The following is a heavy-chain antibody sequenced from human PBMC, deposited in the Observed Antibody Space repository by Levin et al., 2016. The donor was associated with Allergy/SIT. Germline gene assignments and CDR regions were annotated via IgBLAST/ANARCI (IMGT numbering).Heavy chain of an antibody. CDR3: ARRGIVGANPFDY. Sequence: VRQMPGKGLEWMGIIYPGDSDTRYSPSFQGQVTISADKSISTAYLQWSSLKASDTAMYYCARRGIVGANPFDYWGQGTLVTVSS. D-gene: IGHD1-26*01. V-gene: IGHV5-51*01. J-gene: IGHJ4*02. CDR2: IYPGDSDT.